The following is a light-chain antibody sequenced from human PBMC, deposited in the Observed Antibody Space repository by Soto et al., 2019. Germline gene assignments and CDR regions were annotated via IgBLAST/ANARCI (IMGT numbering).Light chain of an antibody. CDR2: EVS. CDR3: SSYTSSSTWV. CDR1: SSDVGGYNY. Sequence: QSALTQPASVSGSPGPSITISCTGTSSDVGGYNYVSWYQQHPGKAPKLMIYEVSNRPSGVSNRFSGSKSGNTASLTISWLQAEDEADYYCSSYTSSSTWVFGGGTKLTVL. V-gene: IGLV2-14*01. J-gene: IGLJ3*02.